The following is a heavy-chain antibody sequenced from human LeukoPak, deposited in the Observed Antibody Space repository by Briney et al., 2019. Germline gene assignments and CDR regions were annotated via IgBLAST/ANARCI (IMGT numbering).Heavy chain of an antibody. J-gene: IGHJ5*02. Sequence: PGGSLRLSCAASGFTFSSYWMHWVRQGPGKGRVWVSRINSDGSSTGYADSGKGRFTISRDNAKNTLYLQMNRLRAEDTAVYYCARERFDPWGQGTLVTVSS. CDR1: GFTFSSYW. CDR2: INSDGSST. V-gene: IGHV3-74*01. CDR3: ARERFDP.